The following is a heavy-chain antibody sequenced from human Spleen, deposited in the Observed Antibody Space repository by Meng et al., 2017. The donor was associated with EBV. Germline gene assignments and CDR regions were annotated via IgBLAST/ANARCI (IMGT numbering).Heavy chain of an antibody. V-gene: IGHV3-53*01. J-gene: IGHJ4*02. CDR3: VREVQD. CDR2: MYSGGNT. Sequence: VQLVESGGGLIQPGGSLRLSCAASGFTVNNNFMSWVRQAPKKGLEWVSSMYSGGNTFYADSVKGRFTISRDNSKNTLFLQMNTLRVDDTAVYYCVREVQDWGQGTLVTVSS. CDR1: GFTVNNNF.